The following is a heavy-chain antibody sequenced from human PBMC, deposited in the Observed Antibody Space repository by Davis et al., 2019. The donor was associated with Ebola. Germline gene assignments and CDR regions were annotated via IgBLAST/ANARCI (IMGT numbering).Heavy chain of an antibody. Sequence: SETLSLTCTVSGGSISSYYWSWIRQPAGKGLEWIGRIYTSGSTNYNPSLKSRVTMSVDTSKNQFSLKLSSVTAADTAVYYCASFPHIQWLGLLVVGAPYFDYWGQGTLVTVSS. CDR1: GGSISSYY. D-gene: IGHD6-19*01. V-gene: IGHV4-4*07. J-gene: IGHJ4*02. CDR3: ASFPHIQWLGLLVVGAPYFDY. CDR2: IYTSGST.